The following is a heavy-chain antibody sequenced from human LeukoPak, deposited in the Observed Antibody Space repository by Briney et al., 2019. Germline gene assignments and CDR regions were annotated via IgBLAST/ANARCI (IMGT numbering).Heavy chain of an antibody. CDR2: INHSGST. V-gene: IGHV4-34*01. D-gene: IGHD3-10*01. Sequence: SETLSLTCAVYGGSFSGYYWSWIRQPPGKGLEWIGEINHSGSTNYNPSLKSRVTISVDTSKNQFSLKLSSVTAADTAVYYCARGLWFRADKGYFLDSWGQGTLVTVSS. CDR1: GGSFSGYY. J-gene: IGHJ4*02. CDR3: ARGLWFRADKGYFLDS.